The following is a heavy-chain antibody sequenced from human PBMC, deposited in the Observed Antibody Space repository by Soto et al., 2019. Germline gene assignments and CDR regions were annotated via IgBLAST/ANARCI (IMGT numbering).Heavy chain of an antibody. CDR3: AASTFYYDMDV. CDR2: IYPGDSDT. V-gene: IGHV5-51*01. Sequence: GESLKISCKGFGYTFTNYWIGWVRQMPGKGPEWMGIIYPGDSDTKYNPSFQGQVTISADKSITTTYLQWSSLKASDTAIYYCAASTFYYDMDVWGQGTTVTVSS. CDR1: GYTFTNYW. J-gene: IGHJ6*02.